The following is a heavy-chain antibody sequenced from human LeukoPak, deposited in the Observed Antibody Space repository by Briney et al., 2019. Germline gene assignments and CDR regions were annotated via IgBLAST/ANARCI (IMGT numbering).Heavy chain of an antibody. CDR1: GGSISSSSYY. CDR2: VHYSGSI. J-gene: IGHJ4*02. Sequence: SETLSLTCTVSGGSISSSSYYWAWIRQPPGKGLEWIGSVHYSGSIYYNPSLKSRVTISVDTSKNQFSLKLSSVTAADTAVYYCARLRVSYDYWGQGTLVTVSS. V-gene: IGHV4-39*07. CDR3: ARLRVSYDY. D-gene: IGHD1-26*01.